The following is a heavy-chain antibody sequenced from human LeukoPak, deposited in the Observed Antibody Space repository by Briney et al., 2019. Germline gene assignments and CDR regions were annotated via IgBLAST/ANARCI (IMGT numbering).Heavy chain of an antibody. D-gene: IGHD3-22*01. CDR3: ARGRPSFGSSGYYLS. CDR2: ISYSGST. Sequence: SQTLSLTCTVSGGSISNGAYYWNWIRQHPGKGLEWIGYISYSGSTYYNPSHESRVSISVDTPKNQFSLNLSSVTAADSAIYYCARGRPSFGSSGYYLSWGQGTLVTVSS. CDR1: GGSISNGAYY. V-gene: IGHV4-31*03. J-gene: IGHJ5*02.